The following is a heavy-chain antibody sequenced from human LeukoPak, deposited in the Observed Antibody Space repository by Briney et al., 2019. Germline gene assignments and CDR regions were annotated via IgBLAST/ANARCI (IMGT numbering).Heavy chain of an antibody. Sequence: GGSLRLSCAASGFTFSRFAIHWVRQAPGKGLEWVAVVSYDGSNKYYADSLKGRFTISRDNSKSTLYLQMNSLTVEDTAVYYCARAPSGDPGGVDSWGQGTLVTVSS. CDR3: ARAPSGDPGGVDS. D-gene: IGHD3-10*01. V-gene: IGHV3-30*04. J-gene: IGHJ4*02. CDR2: VSYDGSNK. CDR1: GFTFSRFA.